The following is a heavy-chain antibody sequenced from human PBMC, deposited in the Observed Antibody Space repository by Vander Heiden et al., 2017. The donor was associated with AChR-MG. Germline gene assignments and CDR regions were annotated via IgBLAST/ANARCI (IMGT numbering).Heavy chain of an antibody. V-gene: IGHV3-33*01. CDR1: GFPFRRHN. J-gene: IGHJ4*02. CDR2: IWFDGSNK. CDR3: ARGTRGFDY. Sequence: QVQLVEAGGGVVQPGWPRRLSCAASGFPFRRHNMHWVRPAPGKGLEWVAVIWFDGSNKYYADSVKGRFTISRDNSKNTLYLQMNSLRVEDTAVYYCARGTRGFDYWGQGTLVTVSS.